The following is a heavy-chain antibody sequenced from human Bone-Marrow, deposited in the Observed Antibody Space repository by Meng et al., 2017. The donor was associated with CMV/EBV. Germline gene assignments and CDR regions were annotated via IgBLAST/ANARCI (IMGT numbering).Heavy chain of an antibody. Sequence: ASVKVSCKASGYTFTSYYIHWVRQAPGQGLEWMGWMNPNSGNTGYAQKFQGRVTMTRNTSISTAYMELSSLRSEDTAVYYCARRLTAARPRAKVWYYGMDVWGQGTTVTVPS. J-gene: IGHJ6*02. D-gene: IGHD6-6*01. V-gene: IGHV1-8*01. CDR3: ARRLTAARPRAKVWYYGMDV. CDR1: GYTFTSYY. CDR2: MNPNSGNT.